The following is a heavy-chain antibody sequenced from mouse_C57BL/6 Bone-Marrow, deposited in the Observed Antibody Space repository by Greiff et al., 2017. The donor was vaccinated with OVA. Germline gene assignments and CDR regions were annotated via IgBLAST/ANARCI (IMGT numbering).Heavy chain of an antibody. CDR1: GYAFSSYW. CDR3: AREEAPHYYGTGFAY. CDR2: IYPGDGDT. Sequence: QVQLKESGAELVKPGASVKISCKASGYAFSSYWMNWVKQRPGKGLEWIGQIYPGDGDTNYNGKFKGKATLTADKSSSTAYMQLSSLTSEDSAVYFCAREEAPHYYGTGFAYWGQGTLVTVSA. J-gene: IGHJ3*01. V-gene: IGHV1-80*01. D-gene: IGHD1-1*01.